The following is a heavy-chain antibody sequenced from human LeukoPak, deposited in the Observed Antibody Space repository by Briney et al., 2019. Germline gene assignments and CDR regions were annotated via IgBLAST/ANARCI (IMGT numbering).Heavy chain of an antibody. D-gene: IGHD7-27*01. CDR1: GFTVSSNY. Sequence: PGGSLSFSCAASGFTVSSNYMSWVRQAPGKGLKWVSSIYNDATTYYADSVKGRFTTSSDNSKNTLYLQINSLRAEDTAVYYCAGRAELGRGFDYRGQGTLVTVSS. CDR2: IYNDATT. J-gene: IGHJ4*02. V-gene: IGHV3-66*01. CDR3: AGRAELGRGFDY.